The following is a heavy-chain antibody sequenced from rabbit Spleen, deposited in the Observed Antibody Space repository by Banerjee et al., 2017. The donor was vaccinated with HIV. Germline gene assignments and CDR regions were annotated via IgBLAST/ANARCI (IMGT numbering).Heavy chain of an antibody. CDR3: ARAGDATATYSTGFNL. CDR1: GIDLSTDAY. CDR2: IYTSSGST. Sequence: QEQLEESGGGLVRPGGTLTLTCKASGIDLSTDAYMCWVRQPPGKGLEWIACIYTSSGSTYYATGVKGRFTISKTSSTTVTLQMTSLTAADTATYFCARAGDATATYSTGFNLWGQGTLVTVS. D-gene: IGHD6-1*01. J-gene: IGHJ4*01. V-gene: IGHV1S45*01.